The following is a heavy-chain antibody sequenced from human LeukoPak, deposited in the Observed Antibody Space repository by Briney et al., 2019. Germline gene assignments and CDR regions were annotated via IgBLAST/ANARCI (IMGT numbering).Heavy chain of an antibody. CDR3: ARDGGGVSSWVSH. Sequence: GESLKISCKGSGYSFSSYWISWVRQMPGKSLEWMGRIDPGDSFTKYRPSLEGRVTISADKSLSTVYLQWSSLQASDTAIYYCARDGGGVSSWVSHWGQGTLVTVSS. D-gene: IGHD2-8*02. CDR2: IDPGDSFT. V-gene: IGHV5-10-1*01. J-gene: IGHJ4*02. CDR1: GYSFSSYW.